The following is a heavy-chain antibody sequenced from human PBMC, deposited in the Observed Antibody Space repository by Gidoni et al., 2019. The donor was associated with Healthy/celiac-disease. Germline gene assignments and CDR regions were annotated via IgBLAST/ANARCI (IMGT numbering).Heavy chain of an antibody. D-gene: IGHD2-2*01. CDR3: AREDIVVVNGMDV. CDR1: GFTFSSYS. J-gene: IGHJ6*02. V-gene: IGHV3-21*01. Sequence: VQLVESGGGLVKPGGSLRLSCAASGFTFSSYSMNWVRQAPGKGLEWVSSISSSSSYIYYADSVKGRFTISRDNAKNSLYLQMNSLRAEDTAVYYCAREDIVVVNGMDVWGQGTTVTVSS. CDR2: ISSSSSYI.